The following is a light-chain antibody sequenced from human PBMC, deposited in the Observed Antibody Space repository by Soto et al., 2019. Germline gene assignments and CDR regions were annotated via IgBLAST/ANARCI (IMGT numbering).Light chain of an antibody. CDR3: SSYTSTSTVV. CDR2: DVS. J-gene: IGLJ2*01. V-gene: IGLV2-14*03. Sequence: QSALTQPASGSGSPGQSITISCTGTSSNVGGYNYVSWYQHHPGKAPKLMIYDVSNRPSGVSNRFSGSKSDNTASLTISGLQAEDEPDYYCSSYTSTSTVVFGGGTKVTFL. CDR1: SSNVGGYNY.